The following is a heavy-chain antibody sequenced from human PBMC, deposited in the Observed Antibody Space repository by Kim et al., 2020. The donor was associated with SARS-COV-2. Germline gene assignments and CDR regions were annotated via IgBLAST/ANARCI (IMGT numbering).Heavy chain of an antibody. CDR1: GYTFTGYS. D-gene: IGHD4-4*01. CDR3: ARGRLSEGTTFFFD. Sequence: AAVKVSCKASGYTFTGYSVHWVRQAPGQGLEWMGWINPNSGDTTYAQKFQGRVTMTRDTSILTASMALRRLRSDDTAVYYCARGRLSEGTTFFFD. J-gene: IGHJ2*01. CDR2: INPNSGDT. V-gene: IGHV1-2*02.